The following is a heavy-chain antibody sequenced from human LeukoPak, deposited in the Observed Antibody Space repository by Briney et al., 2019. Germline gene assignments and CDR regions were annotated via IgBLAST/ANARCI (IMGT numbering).Heavy chain of an antibody. Sequence: SETLSLTCAVYGGSFSGYYWSWIPQPPGKGLEWIGEINHSGSTNDTPSLKSRVTISVDTSKNQFSLKLSSVTAADTAVYYCARLPLFRVVKQKRVGYYYYMDVWGKGTTVTVSS. D-gene: IGHD3-3*01. CDR3: ARLPLFRVVKQKRVGYYYYMDV. V-gene: IGHV4-34*01. CDR1: GGSFSGYY. J-gene: IGHJ6*03. CDR2: INHSGST.